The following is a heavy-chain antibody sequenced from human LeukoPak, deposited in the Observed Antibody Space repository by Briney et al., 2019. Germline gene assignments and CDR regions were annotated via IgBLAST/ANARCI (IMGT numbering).Heavy chain of an antibody. CDR3: AKDVRPLWFGELLTPPNFDY. CDR1: GFTFSSYA. D-gene: IGHD3-10*01. CDR2: ISGSGGST. V-gene: IGHV3-23*01. J-gene: IGHJ4*02. Sequence: GGSLRLSCAASGFTFSSYAMSWVRQAPGKGLEWVSAISGSGGSTYYADSVKGRFTISRDSSKNTLYLQMNSLRAEDTAVYYCAKDVRPLWFGELLTPPNFDYWGQGTLVTVSS.